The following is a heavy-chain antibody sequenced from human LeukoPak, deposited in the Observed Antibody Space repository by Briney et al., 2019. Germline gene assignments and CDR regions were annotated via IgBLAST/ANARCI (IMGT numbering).Heavy chain of an antibody. D-gene: IGHD6-19*01. J-gene: IGHJ4*01. V-gene: IGHV3-48*01. CDR1: GFTFSSYS. Sequence: GGSLRLSCAASGFTFSSYSMNWVRQAPGKGLEWVSYISSSSSTIYYADSVKGRFTISRDNAKNSLYLQMNSLRAEDTAVYYCASAYRSSAFDYWGQGTLVTVSS. CDR3: ASAYRSSAFDY. CDR2: ISSSSSTI.